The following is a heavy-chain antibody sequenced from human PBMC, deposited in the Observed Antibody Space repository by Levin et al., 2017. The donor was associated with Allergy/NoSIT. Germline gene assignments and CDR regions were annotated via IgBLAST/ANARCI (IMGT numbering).Heavy chain of an antibody. CDR3: AKTLAVAGPFDY. CDR1: GYTFTGYY. CDR2: INPNSGGT. V-gene: IGHV1-2*06. Sequence: ASVKVSCKASGYTFTGYYMHWVRQAPGQGLEWMGRINPNSGGTNYAQKFQGRVTMTRDTSISTAYMELSRLRSDDTAVYYCAKTLAVAGPFDYWGQGTLVTVSS. D-gene: IGHD6-19*01. J-gene: IGHJ4*02.